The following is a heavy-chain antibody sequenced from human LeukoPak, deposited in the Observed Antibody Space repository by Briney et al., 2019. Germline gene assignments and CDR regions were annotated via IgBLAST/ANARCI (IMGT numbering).Heavy chain of an antibody. CDR1: GGSISSYY. D-gene: IGHD2-15*01. CDR2: IYYSGST. V-gene: IGHV4-59*08. J-gene: IGHJ4*02. CDR3: AGGEVAAKVDY. Sequence: SETLSLTCTVSGGSISSYYWSWIRQPPGKGLEWIGYIYYSGSTNYNPSLKSRVTISVDTSKNQFSLKLSSVTAADTAVYYCAGGEVAAKVDYWGQGTLVTVSS.